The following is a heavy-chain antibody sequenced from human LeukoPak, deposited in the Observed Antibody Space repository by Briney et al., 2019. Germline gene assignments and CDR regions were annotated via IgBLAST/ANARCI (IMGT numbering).Heavy chain of an antibody. J-gene: IGHJ4*02. CDR1: GFSVSNKY. CDR3: ATHNESYYGPFDY. CDR2: VYSGGST. Sequence: GGSLRLSCAASGFSVSNKYMSWVRQAPGKGLQWVSVVYSGGSTHYADSVKGRFTISRDQFKNTLYLQMNSLRAEDTAVYYCATHNESYYGPFDYWGQGTLVTVSS. D-gene: IGHD1-26*01. V-gene: IGHV3-53*01.